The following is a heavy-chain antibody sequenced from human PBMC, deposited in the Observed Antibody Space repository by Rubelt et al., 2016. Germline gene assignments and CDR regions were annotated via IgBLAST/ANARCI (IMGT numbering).Heavy chain of an antibody. CDR2: IWYDGSKE. D-gene: IGHD3-9*01. CDR3: ARDAEPDILTGYADY. J-gene: IGHJ4*02. V-gene: IGHV3-33*01. Sequence: GLEWVAAIWYDGSKEYYGDSVKGRFTISRDNSKNTLFLQMNSLRAEDTAVYYCARDAEPDILTGYADYWGQGTLVTVSS.